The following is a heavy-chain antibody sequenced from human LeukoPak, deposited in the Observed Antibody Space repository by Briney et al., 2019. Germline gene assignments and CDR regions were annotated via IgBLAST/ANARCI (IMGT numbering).Heavy chain of an antibody. CDR3: ARHGPGRVLEWLLWAGYFDY. CDR2: IYYSGST. V-gene: IGHV4-39*01. Sequence: SETLSLPCTLSGGPMSRSSYYWGWIRQPPGKGLEWIGSIYYSGSTYYNPSLKSRVTISVDTSKNQFSLKLSSVTAADTAVYYCARHGPGRVLEWLLWAGYFDYCGQGTLVTVSS. D-gene: IGHD3-3*01. CDR1: GGPMSRSSYY. J-gene: IGHJ4*02.